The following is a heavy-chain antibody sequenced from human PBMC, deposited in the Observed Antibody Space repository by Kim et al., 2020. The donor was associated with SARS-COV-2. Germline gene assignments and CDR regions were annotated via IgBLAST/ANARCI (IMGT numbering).Heavy chain of an antibody. CDR2: INEDGSVF. V-gene: IGHV3-7*01. J-gene: IGHJ4*02. CDR1: GFTFSNFW. D-gene: IGHD3-10*01. CDR3: ARLSRGGAYDDS. Sequence: GGSLRLSCTASGFTFSNFWMKWMRQAPGKGLEWVADINEDGSVFYYVGSVEGRFTVSRDNDKNSLYLQMNSLRAEDTAVYYCARLSRGGAYDDSWGQGTPVTVSS.